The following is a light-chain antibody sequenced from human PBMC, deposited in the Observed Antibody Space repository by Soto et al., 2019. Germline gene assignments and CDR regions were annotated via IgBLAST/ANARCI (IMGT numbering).Light chain of an antibody. Sequence: DIQMTQSPSSLSASVGDRVTITCRASQSISSYLNWYKQKPGKAPKLLNYAASSLQSGVPSRLSGSGSGTDFTLTISSLQPEDFATYYCQQSYSTPLTFGGGTKVDIK. V-gene: IGKV1-39*01. CDR3: QQSYSTPLT. CDR2: AAS. CDR1: QSISSY. J-gene: IGKJ4*01.